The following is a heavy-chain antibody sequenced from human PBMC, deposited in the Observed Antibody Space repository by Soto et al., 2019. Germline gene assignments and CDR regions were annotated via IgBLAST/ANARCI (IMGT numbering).Heavy chain of an antibody. J-gene: IGHJ5*01. D-gene: IGHD5-12*01. CDR2: ITPYNGNT. Sequence: HVQLVQSGAEVKKPGASVKVSCKASGYTFTSYGISWLRQAPGQGLVWMGGITPYNGNTNYAQKLQGRVTMTTDTSTSTAYMELRSLKSDDTAVYYCARCSGYDCYRNWFDSWGHGTLVTVSS. CDR3: ARCSGYDCYRNWFDS. CDR1: GYTFTSYG. V-gene: IGHV1-18*01.